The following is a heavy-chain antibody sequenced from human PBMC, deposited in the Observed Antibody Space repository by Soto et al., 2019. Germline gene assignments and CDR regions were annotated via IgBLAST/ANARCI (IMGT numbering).Heavy chain of an antibody. V-gene: IGHV1-18*01. D-gene: IGHD3-22*01. Sequence: RASVKVSCKASGYTFSAYGISWVRQAPGQGLEWMGWISAFNGNTNYAQKLQGRVTMTTDTSTSTAYMELRSLRSDDTAVYYCATYYYDSSGYYPDAFDIWGQGTMVTVSS. CDR2: ISAFNGNT. J-gene: IGHJ3*02. CDR1: GYTFSAYG. CDR3: ATYYYDSSGYYPDAFDI.